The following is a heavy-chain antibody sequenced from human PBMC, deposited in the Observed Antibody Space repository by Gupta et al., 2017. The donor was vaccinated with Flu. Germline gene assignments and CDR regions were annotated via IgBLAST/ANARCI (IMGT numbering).Heavy chain of an antibody. CDR1: TFSTYG. J-gene: IGHJ3*02. V-gene: IGHV3-33*01. D-gene: IGHD3-10*01. Sequence: TFSTYGMHWVRQAPGKGLEWVAVIWSNGRNKYYSDAVRGRFTFSRDNSKNTLDLQMSSLSAEDTAVYYCVRERGPFDGFDIWGQGTMVTVSS. CDR2: IWSNGRNK. CDR3: VRERGPFDGFDI.